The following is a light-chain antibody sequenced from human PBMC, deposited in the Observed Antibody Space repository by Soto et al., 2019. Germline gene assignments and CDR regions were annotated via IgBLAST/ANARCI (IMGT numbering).Light chain of an antibody. CDR3: QKYNTAPLT. Sequence: DIQMTQSPSSLSASVGDRVTITCRASQGISDYLAWYQQKPGKVPKLLIFAASILRSGVPSRFGGRGSGTNFTLTISSLQPEDVATYYCQKYNTAPLTFGQGTKVEVK. CDR2: AAS. CDR1: QGISDY. J-gene: IGKJ1*01. V-gene: IGKV1-27*01.